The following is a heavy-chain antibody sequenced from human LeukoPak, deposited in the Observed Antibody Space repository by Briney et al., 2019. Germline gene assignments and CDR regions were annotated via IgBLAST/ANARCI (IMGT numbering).Heavy chain of an antibody. Sequence: GGSLRLSCAASGFTISDHYMDWVRQAPGKGLEWVGRSKNKDNSYTTEYAASVKGRFTISRHDSKNSLYLQMNSLKTEDTAVYYCARAGDYYSTGDYGGQGTLVTVSS. D-gene: IGHD3-22*01. CDR1: GFTISDHY. V-gene: IGHV3-72*01. CDR3: ARAGDYYSTGDY. J-gene: IGHJ4*02. CDR2: SKNKDNSYTT.